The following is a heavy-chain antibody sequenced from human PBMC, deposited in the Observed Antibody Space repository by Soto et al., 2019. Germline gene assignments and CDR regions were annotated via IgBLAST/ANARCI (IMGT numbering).Heavy chain of an antibody. J-gene: IGHJ6*03. Sequence: QVQLVQSGAEVKKPGASVKVSCKASGYTFTSYYMHWVRQAPGQGLEWMGIINPSGGSTSYAQKFKGRVTMTRDTSTSTVYMELSSLRSEDTAVYYCARGPRLYYDFWSETKSGGYYYYYYMDVWGKGTTVTVSS. CDR2: INPSGGST. CDR3: ARGPRLYYDFWSETKSGGYYYYYYMDV. CDR1: GYTFTSYY. D-gene: IGHD3-3*01. V-gene: IGHV1-46*03.